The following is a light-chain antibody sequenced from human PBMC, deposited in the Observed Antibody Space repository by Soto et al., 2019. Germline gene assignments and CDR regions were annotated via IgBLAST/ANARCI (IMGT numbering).Light chain of an antibody. CDR2: TAS. CDR3: QQCYSRPRA. CDR1: QSISSN. J-gene: IGKJ1*01. V-gene: IGKV1-39*01. Sequence: DIQMTQSPSSLSASVGDRVTITCRASQSISSNLNWYQQKPGKAPNLLIYTASNLETGVPSRFSGSGSGTDFTLTITSLQPEDFATYFCQQCYSRPRAFGQGTKVEIK.